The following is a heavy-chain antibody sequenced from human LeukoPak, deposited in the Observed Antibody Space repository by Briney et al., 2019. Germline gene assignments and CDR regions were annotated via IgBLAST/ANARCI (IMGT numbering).Heavy chain of an antibody. V-gene: IGHV3-23*01. D-gene: IGHD1-26*01. CDR3: AKMKGHPLPKYYMDV. CDR1: GFTLSGFP. Sequence: GGSLRLSCAPSGFTLSGFPMRCARGPPGRGLVWVSGISGSGDNTLYADSVKGRFTISRDNSNNTLYLEMNSLRAEDTAIYYCAKMKGHPLPKYYMDVWGQGTTVTVSS. J-gene: IGHJ6*01. CDR2: ISGSGDNT.